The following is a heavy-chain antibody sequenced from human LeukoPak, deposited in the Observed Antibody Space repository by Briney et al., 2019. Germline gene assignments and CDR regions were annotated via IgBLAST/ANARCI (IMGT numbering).Heavy chain of an antibody. V-gene: IGHV4-4*07. CDR2: IYTSGST. J-gene: IGHJ3*02. Sequence: SETLSLTRTVSGGSISSHYWSWIRLPAGKGLEWIGRIYTSGSTNSNPSLKSRVTMSVDTSKNQFSLMLSSVTAADTAVYYCVRGLYDSSTYRAFHIWGQGTMVTVSS. D-gene: IGHD3-22*01. CDR1: GGSISSHY. CDR3: VRGLYDSSTYRAFHI.